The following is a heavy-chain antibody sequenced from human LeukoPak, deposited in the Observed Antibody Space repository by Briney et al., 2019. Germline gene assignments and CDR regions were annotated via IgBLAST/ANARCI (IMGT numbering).Heavy chain of an antibody. CDR2: IYYSGST. CDR1: GGSINSYY. CDR3: ARRRSSSWSFDS. V-gene: IGHV4-59*08. Sequence: PSETLSLTCTVSGGSINSYYWSWIRQPPGKELEWMGNIYYSGSTNYNPSLKSRVTISVDTSKNHFSLRLTSVTAADTAVYYCARRRSSSWSFDSWGEETLVTVSS. D-gene: IGHD6-13*01. J-gene: IGHJ4*02.